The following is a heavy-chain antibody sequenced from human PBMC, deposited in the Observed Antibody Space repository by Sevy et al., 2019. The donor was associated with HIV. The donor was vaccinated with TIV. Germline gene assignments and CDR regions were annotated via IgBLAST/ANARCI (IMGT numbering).Heavy chain of an antibody. CDR1: GFTFSSYT. J-gene: IGHJ6*02. CDR3: ARDSGEGYAMDV. D-gene: IGHD3-10*01. V-gene: IGHV3-21*01. CDR2: ISTTSTYV. Sequence: GGSLRLSCAASGFTFSSYTMNWVRQAPGKGLDWVSSISTTSTYVYYADSVKGRFTISRDNAKNSLYLQVNSLRAEDTAVYYCARDSGEGYAMDVWGQGTTVTVSS.